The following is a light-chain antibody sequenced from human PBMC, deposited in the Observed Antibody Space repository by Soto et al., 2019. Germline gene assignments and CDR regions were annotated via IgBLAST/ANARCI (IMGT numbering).Light chain of an antibody. V-gene: IGLV2-11*01. Sequence: QSALTQPRSVSGSPGQSVTISCTGTSSDVGAYNSVSWYQHHPGKAPKLILYDVTRRPSGVPDRFSASKSDNTASLTISGLQAEDEADYYCCSYAGSNTLVFGGGTQLTVL. CDR1: SSDVGAYNS. CDR2: DVT. J-gene: IGLJ2*01. CDR3: CSYAGSNTLV.